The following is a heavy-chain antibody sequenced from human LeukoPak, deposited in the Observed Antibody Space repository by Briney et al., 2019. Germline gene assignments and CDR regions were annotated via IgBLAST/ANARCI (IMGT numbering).Heavy chain of an antibody. V-gene: IGHV3-43*02. CDR3: AKERHGENWFDP. CDR2: ISGDGGST. J-gene: IGHJ5*02. Sequence: GGSLRPSCAASGFTFDDYAMHWVRQAPGKGLEWVSLISGDGGSTYYADSVKGRFTISRDNSKNSLYLQMNSLRTEDTALYYCAKERHGENWFDPWGQGTLVTVSS. D-gene: IGHD4-17*01. CDR1: GFTFDDYA.